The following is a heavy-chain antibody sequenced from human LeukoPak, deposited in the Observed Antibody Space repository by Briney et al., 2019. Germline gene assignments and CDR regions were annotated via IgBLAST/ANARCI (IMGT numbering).Heavy chain of an antibody. J-gene: IGHJ3*02. CDR3: ARERTPYSSGLDAFDI. CDR2: IDTAGNT. D-gene: IGHD6-19*01. Sequence: GGSLRLSCAASGFTFSSYDTHWVRQATGKGLEWVSAIDTAGNTYYPGSVKGRFTISRENAKNSLYLQMNSLRAGDAAVYYCARERTPYSSGLDAFDIWGQGTMVTVSS. CDR1: GFTFSSYD. V-gene: IGHV3-13*04.